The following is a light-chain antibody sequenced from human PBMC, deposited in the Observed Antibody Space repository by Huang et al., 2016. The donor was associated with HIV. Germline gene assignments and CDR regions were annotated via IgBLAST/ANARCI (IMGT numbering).Light chain of an antibody. Sequence: IQMTQSPTSLSVSVGDRVSIVCRASQSISTYLNWYQQKPGKAPKLLISSASTLHSGVPSRFSGSGSGTEFTLTIRGLQLDDFATYYCQQSYSALSSFGPGTRL. CDR2: SAS. CDR1: QSISTY. J-gene: IGKJ5*01. CDR3: QQSYSALSS. V-gene: IGKV1-39*01.